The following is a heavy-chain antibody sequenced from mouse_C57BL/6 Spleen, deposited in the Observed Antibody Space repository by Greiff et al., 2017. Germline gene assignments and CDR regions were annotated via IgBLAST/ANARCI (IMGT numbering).Heavy chain of an antibody. D-gene: IGHD2-5*01. V-gene: IGHV1-50*01. CDR1: GYTFTSYW. Sequence: QVQLQQSGAELVKPGASVKLSCKASGYTFTSYWMQWVKQRPGQGLEWIGEIDPSDSYTNYNQKFKGKATLTVDTSSSTAYMQLSSLTSEDSAVYYCAPYYSNYGFAYWGQGTLVTVSA. CDR2: IDPSDSYT. CDR3: APYYSNYGFAY. J-gene: IGHJ3*01.